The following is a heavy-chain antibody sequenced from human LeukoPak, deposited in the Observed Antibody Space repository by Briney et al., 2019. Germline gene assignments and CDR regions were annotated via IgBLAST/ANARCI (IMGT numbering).Heavy chain of an antibody. D-gene: IGHD3-10*01. CDR1: GFTFSSYW. J-gene: IGHJ4*02. Sequence: GGSLRLSCAASGFTFSSYWMHWVRQAPGKGLVWVSRINSDGSSTSYADSVKGRFTISRDNAKNTLYLQMNSLRAGDTAVYYCAREYGSGSYLIFDYWGQGTLVTVSS. CDR3: AREYGSGSYLIFDY. V-gene: IGHV3-74*01. CDR2: INSDGSST.